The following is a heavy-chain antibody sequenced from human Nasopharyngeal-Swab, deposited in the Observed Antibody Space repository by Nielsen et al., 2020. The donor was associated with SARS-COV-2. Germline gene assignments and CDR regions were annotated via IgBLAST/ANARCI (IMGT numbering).Heavy chain of an antibody. CDR2: INPSGGST. Sequence: ASVKVSCKASGYTFTSYYMHWVRQAPGQGREWMGIINPSGGSTSYAQKFQGRVTMTRDTSTSTVYMELSSLRSEDTAVYYCARDEGRGLLTGFLKNWFDPWGQGTLVTVSS. D-gene: IGHD1-26*01. CDR1: GYTFTSYY. CDR3: ARDEGRGLLTGFLKNWFDP. J-gene: IGHJ5*02. V-gene: IGHV1-46*01.